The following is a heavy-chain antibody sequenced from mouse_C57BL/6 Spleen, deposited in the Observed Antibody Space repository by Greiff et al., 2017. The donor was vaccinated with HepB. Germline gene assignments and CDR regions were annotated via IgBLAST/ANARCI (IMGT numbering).Heavy chain of an antibody. CDR2: IYPGDGDT. CDR3: ARSPVYYGSSSYAMDY. CDR1: GYAFSSSW. J-gene: IGHJ4*01. D-gene: IGHD1-1*01. Sequence: QVQLKESGPELVKPGASVKISCKASGYAFSSSWMNWVKQRPGKGLEWIGRIYPGDGDTNYNGKFKGKATLTADKSSSTAYMQLSSLTSEDSAVYFCARSPVYYGSSSYAMDYWGQGTSVTVSS. V-gene: IGHV1-82*01.